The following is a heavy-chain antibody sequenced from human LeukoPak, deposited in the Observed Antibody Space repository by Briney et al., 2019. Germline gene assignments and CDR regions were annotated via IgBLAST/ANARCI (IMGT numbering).Heavy chain of an antibody. CDR2: INPNSGGT. V-gene: IGHV1-2*02. Sequence: ASVKVSCKASGYTFTGYYMHWVRQAPGQGLEWMGWINPNSGGTDYAQKFQGRVTMTRDTSISTAYMELSRLRSDDTAVYYCARDRAYIVVSTPYLDLFDYWGQGTLVTVSS. CDR1: GYTFTGYY. CDR3: ARDRAYIVVSTPYLDLFDY. J-gene: IGHJ4*02. D-gene: IGHD2-15*01.